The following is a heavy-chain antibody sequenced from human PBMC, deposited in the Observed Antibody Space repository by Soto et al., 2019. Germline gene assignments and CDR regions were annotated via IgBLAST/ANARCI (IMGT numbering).Heavy chain of an antibody. J-gene: IGHJ4*02. Sequence: QITLKESGPTLVKPTQTLTLTCTFSGFSLSTSGVGVGWIRQPPGNALEWLALIYWDDDKRYSPSLKRRLTITKDTSKNQVVLTMTNMDPVDTATYYCAHSWMVPYCGGDCLPFDYWGQGTLVTVSS. D-gene: IGHD2-21*02. CDR1: GFSLSTSGVG. CDR2: IYWDDDK. CDR3: AHSWMVPYCGGDCLPFDY. V-gene: IGHV2-5*02.